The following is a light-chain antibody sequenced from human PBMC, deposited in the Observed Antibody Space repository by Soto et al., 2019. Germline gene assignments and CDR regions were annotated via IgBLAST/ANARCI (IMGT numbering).Light chain of an antibody. CDR2: GAS. CDR1: QSVSSSY. J-gene: IGKJ4*01. Sequence: DIVLTQSPGTLSLSPGERATLSCRASQSVSSSYLAWYQQKPGQAPRLLIYGASIRATGIPDRFSGSGSGTDFTITISRLEPEDVAVYYCQQYGSSPLTFGGGTKVEIK. V-gene: IGKV3-20*01. CDR3: QQYGSSPLT.